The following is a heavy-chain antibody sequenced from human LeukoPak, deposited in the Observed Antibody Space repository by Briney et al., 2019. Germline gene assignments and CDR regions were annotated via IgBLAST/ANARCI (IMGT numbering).Heavy chain of an antibody. J-gene: IGHJ1*01. CDR2: IWYDGSNK. CDR3: ARGDGYHDAEYLQH. V-gene: IGHV3-33*01. Sequence: PGGSLRLSCAASGFTFSSYGMHWVRQAPGKGLGWVAVIWYDGSNKYYGDSVKGRFTISRDNSKKTLYLQMNSLRVEDTAVYYCARGDGYHDAEYLQHWGQGTLASVS. CDR1: GFTFSSYG. D-gene: IGHD5-24*01.